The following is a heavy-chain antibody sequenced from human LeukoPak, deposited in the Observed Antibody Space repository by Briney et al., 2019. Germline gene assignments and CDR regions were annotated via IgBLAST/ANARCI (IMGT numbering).Heavy chain of an antibody. Sequence: PGGSLRLSCAASGFTLSKHDVHWVRQVPGKGLEWISAINVAGDTYYSDSVKGRFTVSRDNARNSVHLQITSLRAGDTAVYHCTREPDVWGTWYFDLWGRGTQVTVSS. CDR3: TREPDVWGTWYFDL. V-gene: IGHV3-13*01. CDR2: INVAGDT. D-gene: IGHD1-7*01. J-gene: IGHJ2*01. CDR1: GFTLSKHD.